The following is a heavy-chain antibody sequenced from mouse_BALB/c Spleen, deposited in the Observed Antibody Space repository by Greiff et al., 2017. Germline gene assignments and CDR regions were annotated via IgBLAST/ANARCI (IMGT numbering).Heavy chain of an antibody. Sequence: EVQLVASGGGLVQPGGSRKLSCAASGFTFSSFGMHWVRQAPEKGLEWVAYISSGSSTIYYADTVKGRFTISRDNPKNTLFLQMTSLRSEDTAMYYCARSYYGSSYGFDYWGQGTTLTVSS. J-gene: IGHJ2*01. CDR1: GFTFSSFG. D-gene: IGHD1-1*01. V-gene: IGHV5-17*02. CDR3: ARSYYGSSYGFDY. CDR2: ISSGSSTI.